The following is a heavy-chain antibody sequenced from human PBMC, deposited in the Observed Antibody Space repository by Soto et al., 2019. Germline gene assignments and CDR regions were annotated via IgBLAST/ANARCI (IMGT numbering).Heavy chain of an antibody. J-gene: IGHJ4*02. CDR2: LIPIFGTA. Sequence: SSVKVSCKASGGTFSSYAISWVRQAPGRGLEWMGGLIPIFGTANYAQKFQGRVTITADESTGTAYMDLSSLRSEDTAVYYCARNDPRWLQLFDPCDWGGGTLVTVSS. D-gene: IGHD5-12*01. CDR1: GGTFSSYA. V-gene: IGHV1-69*13. CDR3: ARNDPRWLQLFDPCD.